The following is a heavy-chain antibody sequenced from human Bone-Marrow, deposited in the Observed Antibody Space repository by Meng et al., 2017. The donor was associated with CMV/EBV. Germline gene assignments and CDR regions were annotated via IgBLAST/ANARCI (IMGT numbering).Heavy chain of an antibody. CDR1: GFTFSSYG. CDR3: ARDYDFWTGSMDH. D-gene: IGHD3-3*01. Sequence: GGSLRLSCAASGFTFSSYGMHWVRQAPGKGLEWVAVIWYDGSNKYYADSVKGRFTISRDNSKNTLYLQMSSLRAEDTAIYYCARDYDFWTGSMDHWGQGTLVTVSS. CDR2: IWYDGSNK. J-gene: IGHJ4*02. V-gene: IGHV3-33*01.